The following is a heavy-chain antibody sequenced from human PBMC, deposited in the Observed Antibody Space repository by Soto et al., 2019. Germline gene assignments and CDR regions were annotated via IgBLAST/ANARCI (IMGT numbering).Heavy chain of an antibody. D-gene: IGHD3-22*01. CDR3: ARDGQYYYDSSGPDY. CDR1: GFTFSDYY. CDR2: ISSSGSTI. Sequence: GGSLRLSCAASGFTFSDYYMSWIRQAPGKGLEWVSYISSSGSTIYYADSVKGRFTISRDNAKNSLYLQMNSLRAADTAVYYGARDGQYYYDSSGPDYWGQGTLVTVSS. V-gene: IGHV3-11*01. J-gene: IGHJ4*02.